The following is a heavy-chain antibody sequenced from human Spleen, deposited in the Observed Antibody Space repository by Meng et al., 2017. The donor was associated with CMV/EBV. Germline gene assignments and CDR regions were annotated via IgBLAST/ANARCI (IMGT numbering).Heavy chain of an antibody. D-gene: IGHD2-2*02. J-gene: IGHJ6*02. CDR2: INPSGGST. CDR1: GGTFSSYA. Sequence: ASVKVSCKASGGTFSSYAINWVRQAPGQGLEWMGIINPSGGSTSYAQKFQGRVTMTRDTSTSTVYMELSSLRSEDTAVYYCARDLYYSYGMDVWGQGTTVTVSS. V-gene: IGHV1-46*01. CDR3: ARDLYYSYGMDV.